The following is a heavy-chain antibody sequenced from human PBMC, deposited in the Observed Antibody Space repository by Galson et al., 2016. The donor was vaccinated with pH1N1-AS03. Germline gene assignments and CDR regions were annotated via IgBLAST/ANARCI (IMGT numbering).Heavy chain of an antibody. CDR3: ARAYGYGDYGIDY. CDR2: INHSGNT. V-gene: IGHV4-34*01. J-gene: IGHJ4*02. Sequence: SETLSLTCAVYVGSLSGYYWSWIRQPPGQGLEWIGEINHSGNTNYNPSLKSRVTISVDTSKNQFSLKLTSVTAADTAVYYCARAYGYGDYGIDYWGQGTLVTVSS. D-gene: IGHD4-17*01. CDR1: VGSLSGYY.